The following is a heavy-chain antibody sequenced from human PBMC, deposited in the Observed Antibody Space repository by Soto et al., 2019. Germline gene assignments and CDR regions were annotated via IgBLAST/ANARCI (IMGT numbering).Heavy chain of an antibody. CDR2: ISAYNGHT. CDR1: GYTFTSYG. Sequence: QVQLVQSGAEMKKPGASVKVSCKASGYTFTSYGFTWVRQAPGQGLEWMGWISAYNGHTNYAQKLQGSVTMTTDTSTSTAYMELRSLRFDDTAVYYCASGGRYSSSSEVSIWGQGTLVTVSS. D-gene: IGHD6-6*01. CDR3: ASGGRYSSSSEVSI. V-gene: IGHV1-18*04. J-gene: IGHJ4*02.